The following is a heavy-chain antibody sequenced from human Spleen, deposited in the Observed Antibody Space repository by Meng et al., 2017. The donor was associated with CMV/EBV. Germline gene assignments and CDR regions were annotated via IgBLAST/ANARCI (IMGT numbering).Heavy chain of an antibody. CDR3: AREGYAEAFDY. Sequence: VHPTEPGTGLVQPSQTLSLTCTGSGASISSGDSYWSWIRQPPGKGLEWIGYIYYSGSTYYNPSLKSRVTISVDTSKNQFSLKLSSVTAADTAVYYCAREGYAEAFDYWGQGTLVTVSS. CDR1: GASISSGDSY. D-gene: IGHD5-18*01. V-gene: IGHV4-30-4*08. J-gene: IGHJ4*02. CDR2: IYYSGST.